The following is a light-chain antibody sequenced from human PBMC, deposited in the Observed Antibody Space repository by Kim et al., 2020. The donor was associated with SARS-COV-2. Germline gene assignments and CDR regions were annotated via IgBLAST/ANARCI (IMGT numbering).Light chain of an antibody. V-gene: IGKV1-9*01. Sequence: ASVENRVTITCRARQSISSYLAWYQQKPRKAPKRLIYAASTVQSGVPSRFSGSGSGTDFTLTISSLQPEDFATYYCQQLNSYPRTFGQGTKVDIK. CDR2: AAS. CDR3: QQLNSYPRT. CDR1: QSISSY. J-gene: IGKJ1*01.